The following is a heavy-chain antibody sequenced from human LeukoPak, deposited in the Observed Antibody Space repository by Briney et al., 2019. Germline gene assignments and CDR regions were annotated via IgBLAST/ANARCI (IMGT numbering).Heavy chain of an antibody. CDR3: ARLLDYYGSGSFDY. V-gene: IGHV4-34*01. J-gene: IGHJ4*02. CDR2: INHSGST. CDR1: GGSFGGYY. D-gene: IGHD3-10*01. Sequence: PSETLSLTCAVYGGSFGGYYWSWIRQPPGKGLEWIGEINHSGSTNYNPSLKSRVTISVDTSKNQFSLKLSSVTAADTAVYYCARLLDYYGSGSFDYWGQGTLVTVSS.